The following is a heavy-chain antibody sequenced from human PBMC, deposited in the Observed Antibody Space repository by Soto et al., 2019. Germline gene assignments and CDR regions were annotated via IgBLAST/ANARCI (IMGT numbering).Heavy chain of an antibody. Sequence: PSATLSLTCTVSGTSIKNSNYFWGWIRQPPGKGLEFVGSVYSPGGTYYNPPLKNRLTVSVHTSQNQFSLTLKSVTAADSAVEDCGIVTDAATSQIEVDVWCKGTMVS. D-gene: IGHD1-26*01. CDR1: GTSIKNSNYF. CDR2: VYSPGGT. V-gene: IGHV4-39*01. J-gene: IGHJ6*03. CDR3: GIVTDAATSQIEVDV.